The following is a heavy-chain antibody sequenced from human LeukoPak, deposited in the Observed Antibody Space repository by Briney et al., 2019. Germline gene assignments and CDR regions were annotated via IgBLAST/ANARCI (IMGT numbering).Heavy chain of an antibody. Sequence: ASVTLSCKASGYTFTDYYIHWVRQAPGQGLEWMGWISPNSGGTNYAQKFQGRVILTRATSIRTAYMELSGLTSDDTAVYYCARVEVAGNILIDYWGQGTLVIVSS. J-gene: IGHJ4*02. CDR3: ARVEVAGNILIDY. CDR1: GYTFTDYY. V-gene: IGHV1-2*02. CDR2: ISPNSGGT. D-gene: IGHD6-19*01.